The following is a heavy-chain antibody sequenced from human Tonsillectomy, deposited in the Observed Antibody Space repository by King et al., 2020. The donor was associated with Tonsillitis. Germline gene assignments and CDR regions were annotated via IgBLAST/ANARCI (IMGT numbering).Heavy chain of an antibody. CDR3: TRTTTYSGSYSS. Sequence: QLVQSGVGLVQPGGSLKLSCAASGFTFSGSAMHWVRQASGKGVVGVWRIRSNANSYATAYAASVKGRFTISRDDSKNTAYLQMNSLKTEDTAVYYCTRTTTYSGSYSSWGQGTLVTVSS. J-gene: IGHJ5*02. D-gene: IGHD1-26*01. CDR2: IRSNANSYAT. V-gene: IGHV3-73*01. CDR1: GFTFSGSA.